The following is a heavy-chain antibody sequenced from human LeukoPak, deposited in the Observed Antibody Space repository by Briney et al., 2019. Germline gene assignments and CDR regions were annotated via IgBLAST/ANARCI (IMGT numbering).Heavy chain of an antibody. CDR3: ARRSRYSSGWSDYYYYYGMDV. Sequence: PSETLSLTCTVSGGSVSSGSYYWSWIRQPPGKGLEWIGYIYYSGSTNYNPSLKSRVTISVDTSKNQFSLKLSSVTAADTAVYYCARRSRYSSGWSDYYYYYGMDVWGQGTTVTVSS. CDR2: IYYSGST. D-gene: IGHD6-19*01. J-gene: IGHJ6*02. V-gene: IGHV4-61*01. CDR1: GGSVSSGSYY.